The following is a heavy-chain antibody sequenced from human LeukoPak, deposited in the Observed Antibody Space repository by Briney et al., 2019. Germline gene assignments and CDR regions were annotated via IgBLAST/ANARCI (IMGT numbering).Heavy chain of an antibody. D-gene: IGHD3-3*01. V-gene: IGHV3-48*04. Sequence: GGSLRLSCAASGFTFSTYSMNWVRQAPGKGLEWVSYMSSRSSTIHYADSVKGRVTIPRDNAKNSLYLQMNSLRAEDTAVYYCARHRSLRVDFWSYLFDYWGQGTLVTVSS. CDR3: ARHRSLRVDFWSYLFDY. CDR2: MSSRSSTI. J-gene: IGHJ4*02. CDR1: GFTFSTYS.